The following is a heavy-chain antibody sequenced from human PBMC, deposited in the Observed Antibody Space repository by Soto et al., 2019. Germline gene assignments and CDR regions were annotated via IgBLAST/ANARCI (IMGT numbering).Heavy chain of an antibody. D-gene: IGHD3-22*01. V-gene: IGHV1-69*13. Sequence: ASVKVSCKASGGTFSSYAISWVRQAPGQGLEWMGGIIPIFGTANYAQKFQGRVTITADESTSTAYMELSNLRSEDTAVYYCARDSIPYYYDSSGYYYTLDVWGQGTTVTVSS. CDR1: GGTFSSYA. J-gene: IGHJ6*02. CDR3: ARDSIPYYYDSSGYYYTLDV. CDR2: IIPIFGTA.